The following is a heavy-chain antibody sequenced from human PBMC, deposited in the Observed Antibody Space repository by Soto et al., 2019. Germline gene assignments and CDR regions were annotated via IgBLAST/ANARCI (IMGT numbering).Heavy chain of an antibody. D-gene: IGHD3-22*01. CDR1: GFTFSSYG. Sequence: GGSLRLSCAASGFTFSSYGMHWVRQAPGKGLEWVAVIWYDGSNKYYADSVKGRFTISRDNSKNTLYLQMNSLRAEDTAVYYCASLGGYYYDSSGYNDNWFDPWGQGTLVTVSS. V-gene: IGHV3-33*01. J-gene: IGHJ5*02. CDR2: IWYDGSNK. CDR3: ASLGGYYYDSSGYNDNWFDP.